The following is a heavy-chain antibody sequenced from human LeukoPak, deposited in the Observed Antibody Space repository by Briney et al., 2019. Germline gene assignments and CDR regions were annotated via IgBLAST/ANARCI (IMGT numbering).Heavy chain of an antibody. CDR3: ARGYYPGYYDSSGTDY. CDR2: INTNTGNP. J-gene: IGHJ4*02. CDR1: GYTFTSYA. D-gene: IGHD3-22*01. V-gene: IGHV7-4-1*02. Sequence: ASVKVSCKGSGYTFTSYAMNWVRQAPGQGLEWMGWINTNTGNPTYSQGFTGRVGFSLDTSVSKAYLQISSLKAEDTAVYYCARGYYPGYYDSSGTDYWGQGTLVTVSS.